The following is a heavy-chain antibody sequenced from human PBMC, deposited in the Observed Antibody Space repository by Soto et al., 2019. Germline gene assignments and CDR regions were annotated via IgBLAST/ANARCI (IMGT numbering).Heavy chain of an antibody. CDR1: GGSISSGGYY. V-gene: IGHV4-31*03. J-gene: IGHJ4*02. Sequence: QVQLQESGPGLVKPSQTLSLTCTVSGGSISSGGYYWSWIRQHPGKGLEWIGYIYYSGSTYYNPSLMSRVTISVDTAKNQFSLKLSSVTAADTAVYYCARVPFIGPSGKFDYWGQGTLVTVSS. CDR3: ARVPFIGPSGKFDY. D-gene: IGHD3-3*01. CDR2: IYYSGST.